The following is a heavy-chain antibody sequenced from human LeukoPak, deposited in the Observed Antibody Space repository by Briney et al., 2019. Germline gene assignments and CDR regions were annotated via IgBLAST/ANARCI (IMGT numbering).Heavy chain of an antibody. D-gene: IGHD3-22*01. J-gene: IGHJ4*02. Sequence: GGSLRLSCAASGFTFSTYAMSWVRQAPGKGLEWVSVIYSDDSTYYAESVKGRFTISRDNSKNTLYLQMNSLRAEDTAVYYCAKVRYYDSSGYLYYFDYWGQGTLVTVSS. CDR1: GFTFSTYA. V-gene: IGHV3-53*01. CDR3: AKVRYYDSSGYLYYFDY. CDR2: IYSDDST.